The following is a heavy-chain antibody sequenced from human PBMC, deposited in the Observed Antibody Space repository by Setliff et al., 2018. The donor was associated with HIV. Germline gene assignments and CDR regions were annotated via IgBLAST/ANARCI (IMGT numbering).Heavy chain of an antibody. V-gene: IGHV1-3*01. Sequence: ASVKVSCKASGYTFTDYAIHWVRQAPGQGLEWMGWINAGNGNTSYSEKFQGRLTITRDTSANTAYMELSNLRSEDTAIYYCLRRATAAEVFDYWGQGTLVTVSS. CDR2: INAGNGNT. J-gene: IGHJ4*02. D-gene: IGHD6-13*01. CDR3: LRRATAAEVFDY. CDR1: GYTFTDYA.